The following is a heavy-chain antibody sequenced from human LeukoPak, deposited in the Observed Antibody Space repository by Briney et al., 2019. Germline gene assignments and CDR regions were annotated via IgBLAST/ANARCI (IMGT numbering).Heavy chain of an antibody. CDR2: ISYDGSNK. Sequence: GGSLRLSCAASGFTFSSYGMHWVRQAPGKGLEWVAVISYDGSNKYYADSVKGRFTISRDNSKNTLYLQMNSLRAEDTAVHYCAKDEGWWELRSSSIDYWGQGTLVTVSS. D-gene: IGHD1-26*01. V-gene: IGHV3-30*18. CDR1: GFTFSSYG. J-gene: IGHJ4*02. CDR3: AKDEGWWELRSSSIDY.